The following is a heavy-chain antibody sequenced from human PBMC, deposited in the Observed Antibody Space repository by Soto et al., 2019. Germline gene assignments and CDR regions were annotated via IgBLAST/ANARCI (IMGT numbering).Heavy chain of an antibody. CDR3: VIAAAGTYYYYYGMDV. D-gene: IGHD6-13*01. CDR2: IIPIFGTA. Sequence: SVKVSCKASGGTFSSYAISWVRQAPGQGLEWMGGIIPIFGTANYAQKFQGRVTITADESTSTAYMELSSLRSEDTAVYYCVIAAAGTYYYYYGMDVWGQGTTVTVSS. CDR1: GGTFSSYA. V-gene: IGHV1-69*13. J-gene: IGHJ6*02.